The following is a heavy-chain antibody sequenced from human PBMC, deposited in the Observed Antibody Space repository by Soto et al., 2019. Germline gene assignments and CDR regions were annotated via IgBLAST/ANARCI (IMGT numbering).Heavy chain of an antibody. CDR1: GFTFSSYD. CDR2: IGVAGDT. CDR3: ASGGWRSSRYEGGSRIDY. Sequence: EVQLVESGGGLVQPGGSLRLSCAASGFTFSSYDMHWVRQVAGKSLEWVSAIGVAGDTYYPDSVKGRLTISRENAKHALSLQMNSLRAEGTAVYYCASGGWRSSRYEGGSRIDYWGQGTLVTVSS. V-gene: IGHV3-13*01. D-gene: IGHD6-13*01. J-gene: IGHJ4*02.